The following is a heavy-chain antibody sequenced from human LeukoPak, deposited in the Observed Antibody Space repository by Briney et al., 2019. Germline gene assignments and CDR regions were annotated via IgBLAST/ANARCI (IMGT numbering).Heavy chain of an antibody. V-gene: IGHV1-46*01. CDR2: INPSGGST. D-gene: IGHD3-10*01. Sequence: ASVKVSCKASGYTFTSYYMHWVRQAPGQGLEWMGIINPSGGSTSYAQKFQGRVTMTRDMSTSTVYMELSSLRSEDTAVYYCARDSAYYYGSGSPGVSDYYYYMDVWGKGTTVTISS. CDR1: GYTFTSYY. J-gene: IGHJ6*03. CDR3: ARDSAYYYGSGSPGVSDYYYYMDV.